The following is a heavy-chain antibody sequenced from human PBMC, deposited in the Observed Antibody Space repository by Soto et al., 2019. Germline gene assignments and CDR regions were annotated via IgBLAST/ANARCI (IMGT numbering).Heavy chain of an antibody. Sequence: PGGSLRLSGAASGFTFGSYWMNWVRQAPGKGLVWVSRIDSDGSSTTYADSVKGRFTTSRDNAKNTLYLQMSSLRVEDTAVYYCARGRPYGMDVWGQGTTVTVSS. V-gene: IGHV3-74*01. CDR1: GFTFGSYW. CDR2: IDSDGSST. J-gene: IGHJ6*02. CDR3: ARGRPYGMDV.